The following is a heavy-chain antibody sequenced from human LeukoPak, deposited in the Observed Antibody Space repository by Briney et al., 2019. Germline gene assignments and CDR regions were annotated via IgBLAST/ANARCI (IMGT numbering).Heavy chain of an antibody. Sequence: ASVKVSCEASGYTFTGYYIHWVRQAPGQGLEWMGWINPNSGGTNYAQKFQGRVTMTRDTSISTAYMELSRLRSDDTALYYCARGSIVGAEESLGFGYWGQGPLVTVSS. CDR3: ARGSIVGAEESLGFGY. CDR2: INPNSGGT. J-gene: IGHJ4*02. D-gene: IGHD1-26*01. V-gene: IGHV1-2*02. CDR1: GYTFTGYY.